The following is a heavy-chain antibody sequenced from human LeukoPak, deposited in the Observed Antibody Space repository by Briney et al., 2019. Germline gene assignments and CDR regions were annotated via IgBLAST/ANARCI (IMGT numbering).Heavy chain of an antibody. CDR1: GGSISSYY. V-gene: IGHV4-34*01. D-gene: IGHD6-6*01. J-gene: IGHJ5*02. CDR3: ARGAAPTYRSSAGDMAHYNWFDP. Sequence: PSETLSLTCTVSGGSISSYYWSWIRQPPGKGLEWIGEINHSGSTNYNPSLKSRVTISVDTSKNQFSLKLSSVTAADTAVYYCARGAAPTYRSSAGDMAHYNWFDPWGQGTLVTVSS. CDR2: INHSGST.